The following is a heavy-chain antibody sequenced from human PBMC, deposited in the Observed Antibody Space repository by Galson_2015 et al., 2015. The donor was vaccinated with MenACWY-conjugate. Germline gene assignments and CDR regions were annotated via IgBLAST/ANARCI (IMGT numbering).Heavy chain of an antibody. J-gene: IGHJ4*02. CDR3: TRQSPLNFDY. CDR1: GFSFSDSA. Sequence: SLRLSCAASGFSFSDSAMHWVRQASGKGLEWVGRIRSKRNNYATTYAASVQGRFTISRDESERMAYLHMNSLKTEDTAIYYCTRQSPLNFDYWGQGVSVTVSS. CDR2: IRSKRNNYAT. V-gene: IGHV3-73*01.